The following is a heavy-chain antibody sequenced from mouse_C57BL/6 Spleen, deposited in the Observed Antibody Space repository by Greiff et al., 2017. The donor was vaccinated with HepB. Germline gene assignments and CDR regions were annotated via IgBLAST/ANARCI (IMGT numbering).Heavy chain of an antibody. CDR2: IRNKAKGYTT. Sequence: EVHLVESGGGLVQPGGSLSLSCAASGFTFTDYYMSWVRQPPGKALEWLGFIRNKAKGYTTEYSASVKGRFTISRDNSQSILYLQMNALRPEDSATYYCASSSYGYFDVWGTGTTGTVSS. D-gene: IGHD2-12*01. CDR1: GFTFTDYY. J-gene: IGHJ1*03. CDR3: ASSSYGYFDV. V-gene: IGHV7-3*01.